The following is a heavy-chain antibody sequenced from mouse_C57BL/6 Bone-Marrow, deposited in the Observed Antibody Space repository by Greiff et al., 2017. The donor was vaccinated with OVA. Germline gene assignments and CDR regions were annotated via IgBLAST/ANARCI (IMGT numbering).Heavy chain of an antibody. V-gene: IGHV1-81*01. D-gene: IGHD2-3*01. CDR2: LYPRSGNT. J-gene: IGHJ2*01. CDR1: GYTFTSYG. CDR3: ARSRDGYFSFDY. Sequence: VKLVESGAEPARPGASVKLSCKASGYTFTSYGISWVKQRTGQGLEWIGELYPRSGNTYYNEKFKGKATLTADKSSSTAYMELRSLTSEDSAVDFCARSRDGYFSFDYWGQGTTLTVSS.